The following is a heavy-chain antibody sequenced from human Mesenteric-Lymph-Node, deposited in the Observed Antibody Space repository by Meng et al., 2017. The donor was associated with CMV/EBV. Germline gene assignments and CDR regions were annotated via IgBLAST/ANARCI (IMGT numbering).Heavy chain of an antibody. V-gene: IGHV3-66*01. CDR2: IYSGGST. D-gene: IGHD2-2*01. CDR3: AKGRPAAFLNWFDP. J-gene: IGHJ5*02. Sequence: GESLKISCAASGFTVSSNYMSWVRQAPGKGLEWVSVIYSGGSTYYADSVKGRFTISRDNSKNTLYLQMNSLRAEDTAVYYCAKGRPAAFLNWFDPWGQGTLVTVSS. CDR1: GFTVSSNY.